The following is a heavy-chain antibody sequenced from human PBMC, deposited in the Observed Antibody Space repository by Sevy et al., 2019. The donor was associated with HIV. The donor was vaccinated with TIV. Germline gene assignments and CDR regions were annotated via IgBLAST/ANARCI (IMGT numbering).Heavy chain of an antibody. CDR3: AKEGYYYDSHSADWFDP. Sequence: GGSLRLSCSASGFNISPYALHWVRQTPGKGLQWLAVISKDGTNKDYADFVKGRFSLSRDNYKNTLYLQMSNLRHEDTAVYYCAKEGYYYDSHSADWFDPWGQGTLVTVSS. CDR1: GFNISPYA. D-gene: IGHD3-22*01. CDR2: ISKDGTNK. J-gene: IGHJ5*02. V-gene: IGHV3-30*04.